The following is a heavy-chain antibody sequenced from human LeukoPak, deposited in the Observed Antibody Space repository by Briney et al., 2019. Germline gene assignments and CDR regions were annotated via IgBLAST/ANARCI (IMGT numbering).Heavy chain of an antibody. Sequence: SETLSLTCTVSGGSISSYYWSWIRQPPGKGLEWIGYIYYSGSTNYNPSLKSRATISVDTSKNQFSLKLNSVTAADTAVYYCAKRGSNTWSDFDYWGQGTLVTVSS. D-gene: IGHD6-13*01. CDR1: GGSISSYY. V-gene: IGHV4-59*08. CDR3: AKRGSNTWSDFDY. CDR2: IYYSGST. J-gene: IGHJ4*02.